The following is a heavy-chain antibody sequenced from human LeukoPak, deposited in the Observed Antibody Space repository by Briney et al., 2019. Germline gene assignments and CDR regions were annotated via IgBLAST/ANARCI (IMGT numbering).Heavy chain of an antibody. D-gene: IGHD3-3*01. CDR3: AGRGITIFGVVYSEFWFDP. J-gene: IGHJ5*02. Sequence: SETLSLTCTVSGGSISSSSYYWGWIRQPPGKGLEWIGSIYYSGSTYYDPSLKSRVTISVDTSKNQFSVKLSSVTAADTAVYYCAGRGITIFGVVYSEFWFDPWGQGTLVTVSS. V-gene: IGHV4-39*01. CDR2: IYYSGST. CDR1: GGSISSSSYY.